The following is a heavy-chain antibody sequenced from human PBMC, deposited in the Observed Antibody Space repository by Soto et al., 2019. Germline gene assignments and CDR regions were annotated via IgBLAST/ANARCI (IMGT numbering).Heavy chain of an antibody. CDR2: IYPGDSDT. CDR1: GYSFTSYW. J-gene: IGHJ6*02. CDR3: ARIWGLPPLGYCYGMDV. D-gene: IGHD3-16*01. Sequence: GESLKIPCKGSGYSFTSYWIGWVRQMPGKGLEWMGIIYPGDSDTRYSPSFQGQVSIAADKSISTAYLQWSSLKASDTAMYYCARIWGLPPLGYCYGMDVWGQGTTVTVSS. V-gene: IGHV5-51*01.